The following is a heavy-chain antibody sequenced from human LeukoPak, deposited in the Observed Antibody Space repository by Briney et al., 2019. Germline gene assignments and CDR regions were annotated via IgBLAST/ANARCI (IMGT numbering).Heavy chain of an antibody. Sequence: GGSLRLSCATSGFNVSRNYMTWVRQAPGKGLEWVSVIHSDGSAYYADSVKGRFTISRDNSKNTLYLQMNSLRPEDTGLYFCARERDFDSSLLYWGQGTLVTVSS. V-gene: IGHV3-66*02. CDR2: IHSDGSA. J-gene: IGHJ4*02. CDR3: ARERDFDSSLLY. CDR1: GFNVSRNY. D-gene: IGHD3-22*01.